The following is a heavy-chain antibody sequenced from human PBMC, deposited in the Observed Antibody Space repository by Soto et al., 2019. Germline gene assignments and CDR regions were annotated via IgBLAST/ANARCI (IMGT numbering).Heavy chain of an antibody. CDR2: INPGNDDT. D-gene: IGHD3-10*01. CDR1: GYTFTNYA. J-gene: IGHJ4*02. V-gene: IGHV1-3*03. Sequence: GASVKVSCKASGYTFTNYAMHWLPQAPGQRLEWVGWINPGNDDTKHSQEFQGRVTFTRDTSASTAYMELGSLRFEDTAVYYCVRVGSGSYYNGGLLDYWGQGTLVTVSS. CDR3: VRVGSGSYYNGGLLDY.